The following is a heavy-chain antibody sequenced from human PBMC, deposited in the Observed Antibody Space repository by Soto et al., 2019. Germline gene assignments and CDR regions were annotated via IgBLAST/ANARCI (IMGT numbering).Heavy chain of an antibody. CDR1: GGSFSGYY. Sequence: SETLSLTCAVYGGSFSGYYWSWIRQPPGKGLEWIGEINHSGSTNYNPSLKSRVTISVDTSKNQFSLKLRSVTAADTAVYYCARVRAFWSDAFDIWGQGTMVTVSS. D-gene: IGHD3-3*01. CDR2: INHSGST. V-gene: IGHV4-34*01. J-gene: IGHJ3*02. CDR3: ARVRAFWSDAFDI.